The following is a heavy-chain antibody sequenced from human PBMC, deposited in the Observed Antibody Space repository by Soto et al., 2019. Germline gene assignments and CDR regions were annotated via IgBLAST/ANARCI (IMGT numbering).Heavy chain of an antibody. CDR3: ARVTRYCSSTSCYDWFDP. Sequence: PSETLSLTCTVSGGSISSGDYYWSWIRQPPGKGLEWIGYIYYSGSTYYNPSLKSRVTISVDTSKNQFSLKLSSVTAADTAVYYCARVTRYCSSTSCYDWFDPWGQGTLVTVSS. CDR1: GGSISSGDYY. V-gene: IGHV4-30-4*01. CDR2: IYYSGST. J-gene: IGHJ5*02. D-gene: IGHD2-2*01.